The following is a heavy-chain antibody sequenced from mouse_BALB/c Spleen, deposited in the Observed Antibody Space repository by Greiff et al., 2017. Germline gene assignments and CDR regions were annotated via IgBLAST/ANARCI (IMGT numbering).Heavy chain of an antibody. V-gene: IGHV1-26*01. D-gene: IGHD2-4*01. CDR1: GYTFTDYY. CDR3: ARYYDYDEFDY. CDR2: INPSNGDT. J-gene: IGHJ3*01. Sequence: VQLLQSGPELVKPGASVRMSCKASGYTFTDYYMKWVKLSHGKGLEWIGDINPSNGDTFYNQKFKGKATLTVDRSSSTAYMQLNSLTSEYSAVYYSARYYDYDEFDYWGQGTLDTVSA.